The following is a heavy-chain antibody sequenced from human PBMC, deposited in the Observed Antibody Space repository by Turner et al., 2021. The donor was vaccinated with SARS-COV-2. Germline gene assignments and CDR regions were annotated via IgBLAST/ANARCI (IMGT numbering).Heavy chain of an antibody. V-gene: IGHV4-34*01. CDR3: ARRTNTYYYGSVSYYRRPAGGRMDV. CDR2: INHSGST. CDR1: GGSFRGYY. J-gene: IGHJ6*02. Sequence: QVQLQQWGAGLLKPSETLSLTCAVSGGSFRGYYWSWIRQPPGKGLEWIGEINHSGSTNYNPSLKSRVTISVDTSKNQFSLKLSSVTAADTAVYYCARRTNTYYYGSVSYYRRPAGGRMDVWGQGTTVTVSS. D-gene: IGHD3-10*01.